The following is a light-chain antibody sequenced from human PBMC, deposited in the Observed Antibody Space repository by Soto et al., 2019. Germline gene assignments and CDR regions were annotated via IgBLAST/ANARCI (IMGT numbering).Light chain of an antibody. CDR1: QSISSN. J-gene: IGKJ5*01. CDR3: QQYNTWRSIT. V-gene: IGKV3-15*01. CDR2: GAS. Sequence: EIVMTQSPATLSVSPGERATLSCRASQSISSNLGWYQQRPGQAPRLLIYGASTRATGIPARFSGSGSGTEFTLTINSLQSEDFAVYYCQQYNTWRSITFGQGTRLEIK.